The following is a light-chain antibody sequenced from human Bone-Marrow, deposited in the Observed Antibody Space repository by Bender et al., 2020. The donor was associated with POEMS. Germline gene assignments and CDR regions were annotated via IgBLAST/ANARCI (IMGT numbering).Light chain of an antibody. CDR1: SSNIARNS. CDR3: VAWDASLNGWV. V-gene: IGLV1-44*01. J-gene: IGLJ3*02. CDR2: TNN. Sequence: QSVLTQAPSASGTPGQRVTISCSGSSSNIARNSVNWYQQLPGTAPRLLIYTNNERPSGVPDRFSGSKSGTSASLAITGLQSDDEAIYFCVAWDASLNGWVFGGGTKLTVL.